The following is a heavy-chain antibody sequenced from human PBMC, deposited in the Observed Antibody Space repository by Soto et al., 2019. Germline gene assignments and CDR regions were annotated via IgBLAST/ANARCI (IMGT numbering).Heavy chain of an antibody. CDR2: ISYDGSNK. CDR3: AKEGQYYDILTGYRSYYGRDV. CDR1: GFTFSSYG. Sequence: QVQLVESGGGVVQPGRSLRLSCAASGFTFSSYGMHWVRQAPGKGLEWVAVISYDGSNKYYADSVKGRFTISRDNSKNTLYLQMNSLRAEDTAVYYCAKEGQYYDILTGYRSYYGRDVWGQGTTVTVSS. J-gene: IGHJ6*02. D-gene: IGHD3-9*01. V-gene: IGHV3-30*18.